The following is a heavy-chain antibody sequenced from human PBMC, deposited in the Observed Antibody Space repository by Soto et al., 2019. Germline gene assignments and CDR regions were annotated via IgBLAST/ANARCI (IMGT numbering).Heavy chain of an antibody. D-gene: IGHD2-2*01. Sequence: QVQLVQSGAEVKKPGASVKVSCKASGYTFTSYGISWVRQAPGQGLEWMGWISVYNGNTNSAQKLQGRVTMTTDTSTRTAYMELRSLRSDDTAVYYCARGRYCSSTNCYVYIMDVWGQGTTVTVSS. V-gene: IGHV1-18*01. CDR3: ARGRYCSSTNCYVYIMDV. J-gene: IGHJ6*02. CDR2: ISVYNGNT. CDR1: GYTFTSYG.